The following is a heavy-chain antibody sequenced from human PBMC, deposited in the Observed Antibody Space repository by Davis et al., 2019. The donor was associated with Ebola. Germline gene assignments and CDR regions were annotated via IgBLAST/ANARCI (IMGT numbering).Heavy chain of an antibody. J-gene: IGHJ6*02. CDR2: MNPNSGNT. Sequence: ASVKVSCKASGYTFTSYDINWVRQAPGQGLEWMGWMNPNSGNTGYAQKFEGRVTMTRNNAISTAYMELSSRRSDDTAVYYCARRFLDYYFGMDVWGQGTTVTVS. V-gene: IGHV1-8*01. CDR1: GYTFTSYD. D-gene: IGHD3-3*01. CDR3: ARRFLDYYFGMDV.